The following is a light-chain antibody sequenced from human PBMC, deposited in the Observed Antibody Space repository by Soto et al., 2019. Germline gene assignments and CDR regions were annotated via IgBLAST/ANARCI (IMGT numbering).Light chain of an antibody. J-gene: IGKJ1*01. CDR3: QQYGSSLTWT. Sequence: EIVLTQSPATLSLSPGERSTLSCMASQSVSSYLAWYQQKPGQAPRLLIYGASSRATGIPDRFSGSGSGTDFTLTISRLEPEDFAVYYCQQYGSSLTWTGGQGNKLAI. CDR1: QSVSSY. V-gene: IGKV3-20*01. CDR2: GAS.